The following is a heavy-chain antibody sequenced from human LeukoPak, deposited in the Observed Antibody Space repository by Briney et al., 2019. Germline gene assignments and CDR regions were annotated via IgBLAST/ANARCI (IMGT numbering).Heavy chain of an antibody. J-gene: IGHJ4*02. D-gene: IGHD4-17*01. V-gene: IGHV1-69*13. Sequence: SVTVSCTASGGTFSSYAISWVRQAPGQGLEWMGGIIPIFGTANYAQKFQGRVTITADESTSTAYMELSSLRSEDTAVYYCARDYGDYLFDYWGQGTLVTVSS. CDR3: ARDYGDYLFDY. CDR1: GGTFSSYA. CDR2: IIPIFGTA.